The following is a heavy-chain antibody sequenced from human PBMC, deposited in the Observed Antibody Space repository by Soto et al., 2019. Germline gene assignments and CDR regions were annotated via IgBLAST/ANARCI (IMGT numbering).Heavy chain of an antibody. CDR3: ARVTYDSSGYYYFYFDY. Sequence: PGGSLRLSCAASGFTFSSYAMHWVRQAPGKGLEWVAVISYDGSNKYYADSVKGRFTISRDNSKNTLYLQMNSLRAEDTAVYYCARVTYDSSGYYYFYFDYWGQGTLVTVSS. CDR1: GFTFSSYA. J-gene: IGHJ4*02. D-gene: IGHD3-22*01. V-gene: IGHV3-30-3*01. CDR2: ISYDGSNK.